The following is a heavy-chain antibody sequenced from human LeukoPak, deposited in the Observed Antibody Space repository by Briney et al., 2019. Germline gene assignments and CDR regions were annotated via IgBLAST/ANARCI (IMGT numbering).Heavy chain of an antibody. CDR3: ARLGGSYYGVLNY. Sequence: SETLSLTCTVSGGSISSSSYYWGWIRQPPGKGLEWIGSIYYSGSTYYNPSLKSRVTISVGTSKNQFSLKLSSVTAADTAVYYCARLGGSYYGVLNYWGQGTLVTVSS. CDR2: IYYSGST. V-gene: IGHV4-39*01. D-gene: IGHD1-26*01. CDR1: GGSISSSSYY. J-gene: IGHJ4*02.